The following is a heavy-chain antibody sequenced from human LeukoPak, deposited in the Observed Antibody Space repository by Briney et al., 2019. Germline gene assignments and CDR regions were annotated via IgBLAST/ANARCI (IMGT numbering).Heavy chain of an antibody. CDR2: IYSGGTT. CDR3: AKEGGYFDWPFTFDY. J-gene: IGHJ4*02. CDR1: GFTVSGNY. D-gene: IGHD3-9*01. Sequence: PGGSLRLSCAVSGFTVSGNYMSWVRQAPGKGLEWVSLIYSGGTTYYADSVKGRFIISRDNSKNMLYLQMNSLRAEDTAVYYCAKEGGYFDWPFTFDYWGQGTLVTVSS. V-gene: IGHV3-53*01.